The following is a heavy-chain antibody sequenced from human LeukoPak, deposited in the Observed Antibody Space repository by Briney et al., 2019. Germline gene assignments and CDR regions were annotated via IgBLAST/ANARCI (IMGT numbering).Heavy chain of an antibody. D-gene: IGHD5-24*01. J-gene: IGHJ4*02. CDR1: GFTFSDYY. CDR3: TRDPRELDY. Sequence: PGGSLRLSCVASGFTFSDYYMTWVRQAPGKGLEWLSYINGASNVIKYADAVKGRFTIPRDNAGNSLFLQMNNLRAEDTAVYYCTRDPRELDYCGQGTLVTVSS. CDR2: INGASNVI. V-gene: IGHV3-11*06.